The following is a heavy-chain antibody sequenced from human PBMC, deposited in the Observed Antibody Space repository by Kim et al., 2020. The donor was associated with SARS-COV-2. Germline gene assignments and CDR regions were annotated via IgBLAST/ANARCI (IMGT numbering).Heavy chain of an antibody. J-gene: IGHJ6*01. CDR2: INHSGST. Sequence: SETLSLTCAVYGGSFSGYYWSWVRQPPGKGLEWIGEINHSGSTNYNPPLKSRVTISVDTSKNQFSLKLSSVIAADTAVYYCAIRPIYYFDTSGYLAWG. D-gene: IGHD3-22*01. CDR1: GGSFSGYY. CDR3: AIRPIYYFDTSGYLA. V-gene: IGHV4-34*01.